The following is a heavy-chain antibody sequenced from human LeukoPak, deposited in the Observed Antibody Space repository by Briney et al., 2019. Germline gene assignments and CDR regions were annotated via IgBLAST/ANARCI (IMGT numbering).Heavy chain of an antibody. CDR2: IYYSGST. Sequence: SETLSLTCTVSGGSISSGGYYWSWIRQHPGKGLEWIGYIYYSGSTYYNPSLKSRVTISVDTSKNQFSLKLSSVTAADTAVYYGARDCSGGSCSYAFDIGGQGTMVTVSS. V-gene: IGHV4-31*03. D-gene: IGHD2-15*01. CDR1: GGSISSGGYY. J-gene: IGHJ3*02. CDR3: ARDCSGGSCSYAFDI.